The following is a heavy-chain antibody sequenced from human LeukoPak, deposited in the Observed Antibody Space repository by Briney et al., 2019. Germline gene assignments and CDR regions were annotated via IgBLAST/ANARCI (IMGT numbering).Heavy chain of an antibody. V-gene: IGHV4-38-2*01. Sequence: SETLSLTCDVSGYSISGGYFWGWNRQPPGMGLEWIGSTAHRGSTYYNPSLKGRVSISIDGSKNQFSLSLTSVTAADTAIYYCARVTRNSGWFFDYWGQGTLATVSS. CDR2: TAHRGST. CDR3: ARVTRNSGWFFDY. CDR1: GYSISGGYF. J-gene: IGHJ4*02. D-gene: IGHD6-19*01.